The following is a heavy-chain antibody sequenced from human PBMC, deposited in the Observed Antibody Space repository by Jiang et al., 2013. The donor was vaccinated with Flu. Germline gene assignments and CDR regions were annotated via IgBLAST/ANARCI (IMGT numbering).Heavy chain of an antibody. V-gene: IGHV6-1*01. D-gene: IGHD3-10*01. CDR2: TYYRSKWYY. Sequence: ISGDSVSNNGATWNWIRQSPSRGLEWLGRTYYRSKWYYEYGVSVRGRITINPDTSKNQFSLQLNSVTPEDTAVYFCARGGVWFGELFSAFDVWGQGTMVTVSS. J-gene: IGHJ3*01. CDR3: ARGGVWFGELFSAFDV. CDR1: GDSVSNNGAT.